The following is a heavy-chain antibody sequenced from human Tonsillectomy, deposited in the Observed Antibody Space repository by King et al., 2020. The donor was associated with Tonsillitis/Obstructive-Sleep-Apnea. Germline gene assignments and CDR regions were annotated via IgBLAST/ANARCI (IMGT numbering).Heavy chain of an antibody. CDR1: GYTFTNYW. CDR3: ARLGAQGAFVNNWFDP. V-gene: IGHV5-51*01. J-gene: IGHJ5*02. CDR2: IDPGNSDT. D-gene: IGHD3-16*01. Sequence: EEQLVQSGAEVREPGESLKISCKASGYTFTNYWIGWVRQMPGTGLEWLGIIDPGNSDTTYSPSFQGQVTISADRAIRTAYLQWGRLKASDTAIYYCARLGAQGAFVNNWFDPWGQGTLVTVSS.